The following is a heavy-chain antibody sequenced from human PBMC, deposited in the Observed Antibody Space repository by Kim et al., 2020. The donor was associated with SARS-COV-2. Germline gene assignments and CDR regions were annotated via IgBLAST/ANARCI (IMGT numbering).Heavy chain of an antibody. CDR3: ARRGYSSSSNWFDP. CDR2: IYYSGST. D-gene: IGHD6-6*01. J-gene: IGHJ5*02. V-gene: IGHV4-59*08. CDR1: GGSISSYY. Sequence: SETLSLTCTVSGGSISSYYWSWIRQPPGKGLEWIGYIYYSGSTNYNPSLKSRVTISVDTSKNQFSLKLSSVTAADTAVYYCARRGYSSSSNWFDPWGQGTLVTVSS.